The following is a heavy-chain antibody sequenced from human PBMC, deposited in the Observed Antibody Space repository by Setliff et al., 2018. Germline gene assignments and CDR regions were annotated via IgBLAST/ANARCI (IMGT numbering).Heavy chain of an antibody. J-gene: IGHJ3*02. CDR1: GGSISSGDYY. CDR2: IYSSGST. D-gene: IGHD3-22*01. CDR3: ARESRYYYDSSGYYLRAFDI. Sequence: SETLSLTCTVSGGSISSGDYYWSWIRQPPGKGLEWIGYIYSSGSTYYNPSLKSRVSISVDTSKNQFSLKLSSVTAADTAVYYCARESRYYYDSSGYYLRAFDIWGQGTMVTVSS. V-gene: IGHV4-30-4*08.